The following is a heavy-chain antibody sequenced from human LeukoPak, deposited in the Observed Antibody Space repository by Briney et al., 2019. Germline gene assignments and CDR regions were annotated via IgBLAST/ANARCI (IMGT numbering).Heavy chain of an antibody. J-gene: IGHJ4*02. CDR1: GFTFSSYT. V-gene: IGHV3-72*01. D-gene: IGHD3-3*01. CDR3: AKAFCSEKQCTLDY. Sequence: GGSLRLSCAASGFTFSSYTMNWVRQAPGKGLEWVGRIREKDNSYTTVYAASVRGRFTISRDDSTNSVFLQMNSLKTEDTAVYYCAKAFCSEKQCTLDYWGQGTLVTVSS. CDR2: IREKDNSYTT.